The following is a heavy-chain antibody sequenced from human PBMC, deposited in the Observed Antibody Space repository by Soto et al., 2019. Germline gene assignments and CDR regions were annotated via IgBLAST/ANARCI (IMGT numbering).Heavy chain of an antibody. D-gene: IGHD6-13*01. J-gene: IGHJ5*02. CDR2: ISGSGGST. CDR1: GFTFSSYA. Sequence: QPGGSLRLSCAASGFTFSSYAMSWVRQAPGKGLEWVSAISGSGGSTYYADSVKGRFTISRDNSKNTLYLQMNSLRAEDTAVYYCAKDRSGAAAKYNWFDPWGKGTLVTVSS. CDR3: AKDRSGAAAKYNWFDP. V-gene: IGHV3-23*01.